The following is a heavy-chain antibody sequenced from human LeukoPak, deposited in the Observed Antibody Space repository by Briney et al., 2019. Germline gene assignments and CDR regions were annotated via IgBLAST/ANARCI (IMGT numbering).Heavy chain of an antibody. CDR3: ARADRDFWSRFNDY. J-gene: IGHJ4*02. Sequence: ASVKVSCKASGYTFTSYGSTWVRQAPGQGLEWMGWISAYNGNTNYAQKLQGRVTMTTDTSTSTAYMELRSLRSDDTALYYCARADRDFWSRFNDYWGQGTLVTVSS. D-gene: IGHD3-3*01. CDR2: ISAYNGNT. CDR1: GYTFTSYG. V-gene: IGHV1-18*01.